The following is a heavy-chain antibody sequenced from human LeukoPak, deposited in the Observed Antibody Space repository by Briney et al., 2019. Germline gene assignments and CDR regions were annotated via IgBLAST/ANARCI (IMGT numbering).Heavy chain of an antibody. J-gene: IGHJ4*02. CDR2: IYVDGRTI. V-gene: IGHV3-74*01. D-gene: IGHD3-22*01. CDR1: GFTFSNYW. Sequence: DPGRSLRLSCVASGFTFSNYWMHWVRQPPGKGLVWVSRIYVDGRTINYADSVKGRFTISRDNSKNTLYLQMNSLRAEDTAVYYCVKYPRGRYYYDSSGYYPHFDYWGQGTLVTVSS. CDR3: VKYPRGRYYYDSSGYYPHFDY.